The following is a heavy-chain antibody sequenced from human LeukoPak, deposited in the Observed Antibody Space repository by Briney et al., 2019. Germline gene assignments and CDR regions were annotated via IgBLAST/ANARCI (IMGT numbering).Heavy chain of an antibody. J-gene: IGHJ4*02. CDR1: GFTFHDYA. Sequence: PGGSLRLSCAAFGFTFHDYAMNWVRQAPGKGLEWVSGINGKGDSAGYAVSVKGRFTISRDNAKNSLHLQMNSLRAEDTALYYCARVAVGATFDFWGQGTLVTVS. CDR2: INGKGDSA. D-gene: IGHD1-26*01. CDR3: ARVAVGATFDF. V-gene: IGHV3-20*04.